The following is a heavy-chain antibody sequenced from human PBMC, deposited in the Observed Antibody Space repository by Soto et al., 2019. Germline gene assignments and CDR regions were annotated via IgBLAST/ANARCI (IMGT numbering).Heavy chain of an antibody. D-gene: IGHD1-26*01. CDR1: GGSISSSSYY. V-gene: IGHV4-39*07. J-gene: IGHJ5*02. CDR3: ATKVGATAVWFDP. CDR2: INHSGST. Sequence: SETLSLTCTVSGGSISSSSYYWGWIRQPPGKGLEWIGSINHSGSTNYNQSLKSRVTISVDTSKNQFSLKLSSVTAADTAVYYCATKVGATAVWFDPWGQGTLVTVSS.